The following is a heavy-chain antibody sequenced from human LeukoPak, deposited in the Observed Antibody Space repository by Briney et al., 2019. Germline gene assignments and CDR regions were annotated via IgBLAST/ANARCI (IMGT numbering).Heavy chain of an antibody. CDR2: IYYSGST. Sequence: SETLSLTCTVSGGSISSYYWSSIRQPPGKGLEWIGYIYYSGSTNYNPSLKSRVTISVDTSKNQFSLKLSSVTAADTAVYYCARDRGLAYCGGDCYSYYFDYWGQGTLVTVSS. CDR1: GGSISSYY. D-gene: IGHD2-21*02. CDR3: ARDRGLAYCGGDCYSYYFDY. V-gene: IGHV4-59*01. J-gene: IGHJ4*02.